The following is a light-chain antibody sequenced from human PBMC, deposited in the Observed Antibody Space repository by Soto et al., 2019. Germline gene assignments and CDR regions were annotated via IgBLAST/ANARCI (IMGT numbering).Light chain of an antibody. J-gene: IGKJ1*01. CDR3: QQYNNWPPT. Sequence: EIVLTQSPGTLSLSPGERATLSCRASQSDTSYLAWYQQRPGQAPRLLIYDASKRATGIPARFSGSGSGTEFTLTISSLQSEDFAVYYCQQYNNWPPTFGQGTKVDI. CDR2: DAS. V-gene: IGKV3D-15*01. CDR1: QSDTSY.